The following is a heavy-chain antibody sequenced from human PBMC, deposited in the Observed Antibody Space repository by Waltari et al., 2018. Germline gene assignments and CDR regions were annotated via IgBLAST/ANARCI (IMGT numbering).Heavy chain of an antibody. Sequence: QVQLQESGPGLVKPSETLSLTCTVSGGSISSHYWSWIRQPPGKGLEWIGYIYYSGSTNYNPSRKSRVTISVDTSKNQFSLKLSSVTAADTAVYYCAREILYGDYNTAYWYFDLWGRGTLVTVSS. CDR2: IYYSGST. J-gene: IGHJ2*01. V-gene: IGHV4-59*11. D-gene: IGHD4-17*01. CDR1: GGSISSHY. CDR3: AREILYGDYNTAYWYFDL.